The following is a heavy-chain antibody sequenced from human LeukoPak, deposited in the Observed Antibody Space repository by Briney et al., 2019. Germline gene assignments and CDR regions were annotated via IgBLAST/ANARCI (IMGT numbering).Heavy chain of an antibody. J-gene: IGHJ4*02. CDR2: INWNGGST. CDR3: ARVEYYYDSSGYFDY. CDR1: GFTFDDYG. D-gene: IGHD3-22*01. V-gene: IGHV3-20*04. Sequence: GGSLRLSCAASGFTFDDYGMSWVRQAPGKGLEWVSGINWNGGSTGYADSVKGRFTISIDNAKNSLYLQMNSLRAEDTALYYCARVEYYYDSSGYFDYWGQGTLVTVSS.